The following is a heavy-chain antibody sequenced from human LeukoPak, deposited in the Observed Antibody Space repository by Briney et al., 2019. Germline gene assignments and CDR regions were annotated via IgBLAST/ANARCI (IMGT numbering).Heavy chain of an antibody. D-gene: IGHD6-19*01. J-gene: IGHJ4*02. CDR1: AYTFTSCD. CDR3: TRGSSGRRDN. Sequence: GASVTVSFTSSAYTFTSCDINWVRHAPGQGLEWMGWMNPNSGNTGYGQRFQGRITMTRDIAIGTAYMELSNLTSEDTAIYYCTRGSSGRRDNWGQGTLVTVS. V-gene: IGHV1-8*01. CDR2: MNPNSGNT.